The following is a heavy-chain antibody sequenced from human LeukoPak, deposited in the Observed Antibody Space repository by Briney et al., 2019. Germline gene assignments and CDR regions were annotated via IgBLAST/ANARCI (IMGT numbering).Heavy chain of an antibody. CDR1: GFTFSNYW. V-gene: IGHV3-74*01. D-gene: IGHD4-11*01. CDR3: ARGGYYSNSCFDY. CDR2: INSDGSST. J-gene: IGHJ4*02. Sequence: GGSLRLSCAASGFTFSNYWMHWVRQAPGKGLVWVSRINSDGSSTNYADSVKGRFTISRDNAKNTLYLQINSLRAEDTAVYYCARGGYYSNSCFDYWGRGTLVTVSS.